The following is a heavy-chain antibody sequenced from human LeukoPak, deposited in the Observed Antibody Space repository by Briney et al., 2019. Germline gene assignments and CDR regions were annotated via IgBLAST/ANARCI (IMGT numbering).Heavy chain of an antibody. V-gene: IGHV1-24*01. D-gene: IGHD1-1*01. CDR2: FEPEDGDI. CDR3: AASLPYNWKAHEF. J-gene: IGHJ4*02. Sequence: ASVKVSCKVSGRPLSQLHMHWVRLSPEKGLEWMGGFEPEDGDIIAAQKFQGRVTMTEDTFTDTAYVELSSLTSEDTAVYYCAASLPYNWKAHEFWGQGTLLTVSS. CDR1: GRPLSQLH.